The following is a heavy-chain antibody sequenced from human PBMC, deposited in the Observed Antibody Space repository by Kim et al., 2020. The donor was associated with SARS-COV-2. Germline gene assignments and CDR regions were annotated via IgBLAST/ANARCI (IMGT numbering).Heavy chain of an antibody. CDR2: IIPILGIA. J-gene: IGHJ3*02. Sequence: SVKVSCKASGGTFSSYTISWVRQAPGQGLEWMGRIIPILGIANYAQKFQGRVTITADKSTSTAYMELSSLRSEDTAVYYCAREGLLWFGESPGAFDICGQGTMVTVSS. V-gene: IGHV1-69*04. CDR1: GGTFSSYT. CDR3: AREGLLWFGESPGAFDI. D-gene: IGHD3-10*01.